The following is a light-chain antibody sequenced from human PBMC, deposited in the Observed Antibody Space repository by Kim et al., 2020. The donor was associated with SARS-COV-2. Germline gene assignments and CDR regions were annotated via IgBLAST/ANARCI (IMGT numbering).Light chain of an antibody. Sequence: PGERATLSCRASRSVSRNYLAWYQQRPGQSPRLLIYDASTRATGSPDRFSGSGSGTDFTLTISRLEPEDFAVYFCLQYGNSPYTFGQGTKLEI. CDR1: RSVSRNY. V-gene: IGKV3-20*01. J-gene: IGKJ2*01. CDR3: LQYGNSPYT. CDR2: DAS.